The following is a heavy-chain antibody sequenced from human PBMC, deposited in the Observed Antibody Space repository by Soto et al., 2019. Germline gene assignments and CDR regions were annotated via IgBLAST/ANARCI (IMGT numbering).Heavy chain of an antibody. V-gene: IGHV2-5*02. CDR2: IYWDDSK. CDR1: GFSLSTSGVG. Sequence: QITLKESSPTLVKPTQTLTLTCTFSGFSLSTSGVGVGWIRQPPGKALEWLAVIYWDDSKHYTLSLKSRLTITKDTSKNQVVLTMTSMDPVDTATYYCVHKLEGGGALGSWGLGTLVTVSS. J-gene: IGHJ4*02. D-gene: IGHD7-27*01. CDR3: VHKLEGGGALGS.